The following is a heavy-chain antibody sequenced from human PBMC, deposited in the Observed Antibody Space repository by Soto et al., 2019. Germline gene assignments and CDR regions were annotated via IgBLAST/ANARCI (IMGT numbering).Heavy chain of an antibody. CDR1: GFTFSSYA. J-gene: IGHJ3*02. CDR2: ISGSGGST. D-gene: IGHD3-22*01. CDR3: AKDQGSSCYYPPDAIDAFDI. V-gene: IGHV3-23*01. Sequence: EVQLLESGGGLVQPGGSLRLSCAASGFTFSSYAMSWVRQAPGKGLEWVSAISGSGGSTYYADSVKGRFTISRDNSKNTLYLQMNSLRAEDTAVYYCAKDQGSSCYYPPDAIDAFDIWGQGTMVTVSS.